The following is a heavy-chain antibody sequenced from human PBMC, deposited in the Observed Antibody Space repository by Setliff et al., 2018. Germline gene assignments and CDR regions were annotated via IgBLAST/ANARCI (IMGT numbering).Heavy chain of an antibody. CDR3: ARVGSKPQLGWFDP. CDR1: GFTFSTYW. J-gene: IGHJ5*02. Sequence: PGGSLRLSCVTSGFTFSTYWMHWVRQAPGQGLVWVARISTDGSRITYADSAKGRFTISRDNARNTLYLQMNSLTAEDTAVYYCARVGSKPQLGWFDPWGQGTLVTVSS. V-gene: IGHV3-74*03. CDR2: ISTDGSRI. D-gene: IGHD1-26*01.